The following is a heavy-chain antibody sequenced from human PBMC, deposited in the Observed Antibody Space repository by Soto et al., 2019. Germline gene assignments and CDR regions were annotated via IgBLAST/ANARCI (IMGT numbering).Heavy chain of an antibody. V-gene: IGHV1-18*01. J-gene: IGHJ5*02. Sequence: ASVKVSCKASGYTFTSYGISWVRQAPGQGLEWMGWISAYNGNTNYAQKFQGRVTMTRDTSTSTVYMELSSLRSEDTAVYYCARERPHDAGNWFDPWGQGTLVTVSS. CDR1: GYTFTSYG. D-gene: IGHD1-1*01. CDR3: ARERPHDAGNWFDP. CDR2: ISAYNGNT.